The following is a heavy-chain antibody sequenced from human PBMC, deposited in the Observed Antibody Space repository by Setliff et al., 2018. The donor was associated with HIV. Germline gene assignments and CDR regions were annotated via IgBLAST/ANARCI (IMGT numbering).Heavy chain of an antibody. J-gene: IGHJ4*02. V-gene: IGHV3-30*02. CDR3: AKTSGWTTIDY. D-gene: IGHD6-19*01. CDR2: IRNDGSNK. CDR1: GFSLSYHG. Sequence: GGSLRLSCAASGFSLSYHGMHWVRQAPGKGLEWVAIIRNDGSNKYYADSVKGRFTISRDDSKNTVYLQMNSLRAEDTAVYYCAKTSGWTTIDYWGQGTLVTVS.